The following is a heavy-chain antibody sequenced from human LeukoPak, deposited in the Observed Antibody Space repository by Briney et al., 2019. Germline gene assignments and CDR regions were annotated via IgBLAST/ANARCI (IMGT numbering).Heavy chain of an antibody. V-gene: IGHV3-49*04. CDR3: NRDINPTIAVAGYYFDH. CDR1: GFTFGDYA. Sequence: GRSLRLSCTTSGFTFGDYAMSWVRQAPGQGLEWVGLIRNTAYRGTTEYAAAVQGRFTISRDDSKSIAYLQMHSLKTEDTAIYYCNRDINPTIAVAGYYFDHWGRGTLVTVSS. D-gene: IGHD6-19*01. CDR2: IRNTAYRGTT. J-gene: IGHJ4*02.